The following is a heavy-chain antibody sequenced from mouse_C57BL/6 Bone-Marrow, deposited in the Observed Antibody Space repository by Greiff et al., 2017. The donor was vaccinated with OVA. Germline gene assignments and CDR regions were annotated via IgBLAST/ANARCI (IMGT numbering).Heavy chain of an antibody. J-gene: IGHJ3*01. D-gene: IGHD2-4*01. V-gene: IGHV1-9*01. Sequence: QVQLQQSGAELMKPGASVKLSCKATGYTFTGYWIEWVKQRPGHGLEWIGEILPGSGSTNYNEKFKGKATFTADTSSNTAYMQLSSLTTEDSAIYYCARSPLYYDYDGPFAYWGQGTLVTVSA. CDR1: GYTFTGYW. CDR3: ARSPLYYDYDGPFAY. CDR2: ILPGSGST.